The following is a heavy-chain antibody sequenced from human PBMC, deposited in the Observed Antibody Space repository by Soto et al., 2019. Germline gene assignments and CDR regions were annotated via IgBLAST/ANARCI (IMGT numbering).Heavy chain of an antibody. CDR3: AHTSSPNYDFWSGYYTDADSGYFQH. Sequence: QITLKESGPPLVKPTQTLTLTCTFSGFSLSTSGVGVGWIRQPPGKALEWLALIYWNDDKRYSPSLKSRLTITKDTSKNQVVLTMTNMDPVDTATYYCAHTSSPNYDFWSGYYTDADSGYFQHWGQGTLVTVSS. CDR2: IYWNDDK. CDR1: GFSLSTSGVG. J-gene: IGHJ1*01. D-gene: IGHD3-3*01. V-gene: IGHV2-5*01.